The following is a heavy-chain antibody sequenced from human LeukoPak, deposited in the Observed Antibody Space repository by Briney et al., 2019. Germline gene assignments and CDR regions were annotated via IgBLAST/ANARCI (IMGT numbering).Heavy chain of an antibody. J-gene: IGHJ3*02. V-gene: IGHV3-72*01. CDR2: SRNRAKSYTT. D-gene: IGHD4-17*01. Sequence: TGGSLRLSCAVSGFTFSDHYMDWVRQAPGKGLEWVGRSRNRAKSYTTDYAASVKGRFTISRDDSKNTLYLQVNSLKTEDTAVYYCTTDVPFFYGDGAFDTWGQGTMVTVSS. CDR1: GFTFSDHY. CDR3: TTDVPFFYGDGAFDT.